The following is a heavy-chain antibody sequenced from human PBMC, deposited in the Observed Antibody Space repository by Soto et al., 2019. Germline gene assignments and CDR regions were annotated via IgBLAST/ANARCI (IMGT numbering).Heavy chain of an antibody. Sequence: QITLKESGPTLVKPTQTLTLTRTFSGFSLSTSGVGVGWIRQPPGKALEWLALIYWDDDKRYSPSLTSRLTNTKDTTNNQVVRKMTNMDPVDTATYYCAHVLVMVANYGMDVWGQGTTVTVSS. J-gene: IGHJ6*02. V-gene: IGHV2-5*02. CDR2: IYWDDDK. CDR1: GFSLSTSGVG. CDR3: AHVLVMVANYGMDV. D-gene: IGHD2-15*01.